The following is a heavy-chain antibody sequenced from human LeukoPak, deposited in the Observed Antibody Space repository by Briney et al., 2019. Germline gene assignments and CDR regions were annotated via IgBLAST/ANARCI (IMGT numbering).Heavy chain of an antibody. Sequence: SETLSLTCTVSGGSISSYYWSWIRQPPGKGLEWIGYIYYSGSTNYNPSLKSRVTISVDTSKNQFSLKLRSVTAADTAVYYCARERGELLRYWYFDLWGRGTLVTVSS. J-gene: IGHJ2*01. CDR3: ARERGELLRYWYFDL. CDR2: IYYSGST. CDR1: GGSISSYY. D-gene: IGHD1-26*01. V-gene: IGHV4-59*01.